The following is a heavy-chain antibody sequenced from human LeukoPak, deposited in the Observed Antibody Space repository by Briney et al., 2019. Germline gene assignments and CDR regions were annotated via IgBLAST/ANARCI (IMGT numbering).Heavy chain of an antibody. Sequence: GGSLRLSCAASGFIFSSYWMTWVRQAPGKAPEWVANIRHDGREKYYVGSVKGRFIISRDNGKNSLYLQMNSLRLEDAAIYYCAWGMDVWGQGTTVTVSS. CDR2: IRHDGREK. CDR1: GFIFSSYW. CDR3: AWGMDV. J-gene: IGHJ6*02. V-gene: IGHV3-7*04.